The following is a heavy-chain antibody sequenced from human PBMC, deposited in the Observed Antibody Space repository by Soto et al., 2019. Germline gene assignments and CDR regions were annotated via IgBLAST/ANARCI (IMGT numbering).Heavy chain of an antibody. J-gene: IGHJ5*02. CDR2: IRSKANSYAT. Sequence: GGSLRLSCAASGFTFSGSAMHWVRQASGKGLEWVGRIRSKANSYATAYAASVKGRFTISRDDSKNTAYLQMNSLKTEDTAVYYCTRLMEGRVVVGVPTVIDVPNPLQALPWG. CDR1: GFTFSGSA. CDR3: TRLMEGRVVVGVPTVIDVPNPLQALP. D-gene: IGHD2-2*01. V-gene: IGHV3-73*01.